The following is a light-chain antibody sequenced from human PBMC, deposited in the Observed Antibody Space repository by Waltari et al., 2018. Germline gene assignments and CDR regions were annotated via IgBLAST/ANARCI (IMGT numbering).Light chain of an antibody. J-gene: IGLJ3*02. Sequence: QSVLTQPPSVSGAPGQRVTISSTGSSSNIGAGYDVHWYQQLPGTAPKLLIYGNSNRPSGVPDRFSGSKSGTSASLAITGLQAEDEADYYCQSYDSSLSGWVFGGGTKLTVL. CDR2: GNS. V-gene: IGLV1-40*01. CDR1: SSNIGAGYD. CDR3: QSYDSSLSGWV.